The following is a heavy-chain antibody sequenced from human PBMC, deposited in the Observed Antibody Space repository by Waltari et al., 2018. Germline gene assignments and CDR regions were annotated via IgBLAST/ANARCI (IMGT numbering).Heavy chain of an antibody. V-gene: IGHV4-39*07. J-gene: IGHJ4*02. CDR3: ARTAYDHLTGYPTLDH. CDR2: IYYSGST. Sequence: QVQLQESGPGLVKPSETLSLPCSVSGAYFESSSHYWGWVRQPPGKGLEWIGSIYYSGSTYYNPSLKSRVNMSVDTANYQFSLKVTSVTAADTAIYYCARTAYDHLTGYPTLDHWGQGILVTVSS. CDR1: GAYFESSSHY. D-gene: IGHD3-9*01.